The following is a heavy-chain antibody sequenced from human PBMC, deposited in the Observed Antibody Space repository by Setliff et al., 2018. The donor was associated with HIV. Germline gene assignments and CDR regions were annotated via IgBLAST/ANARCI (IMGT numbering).Heavy chain of an antibody. Sequence: SETLSLTCVVSGYSISSSYWWGWIRQPPGKGLEWIGWIGYIYKGGSTYYNPSLKSRVTMSEDTSKDQFSLKLRSVTAVDTTVYYCARSALWFGEADWYFDLWGRGTLVTVSS. D-gene: IGHD3-10*01. CDR3: ARSALWFGEADWYFDL. J-gene: IGHJ2*01. V-gene: IGHV4-28*01. CDR2: IYKGGST. CDR1: GYSISSSYW.